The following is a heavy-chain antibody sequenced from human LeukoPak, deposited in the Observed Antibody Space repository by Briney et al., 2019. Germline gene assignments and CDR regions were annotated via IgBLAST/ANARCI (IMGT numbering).Heavy chain of an antibody. CDR3: AREPFGIPAALDVFDI. Sequence: GASVKVSCKASGGTFSSYAISWVRQAPGQGLEWMGWINPNSGGTNYAQKFQGRVTMTRDTSINTAYMELSRLISDDTAVYYCAREPFGIPAALDVFDIWGQGTMVTVSS. J-gene: IGHJ3*02. V-gene: IGHV1-2*02. D-gene: IGHD6-13*01. CDR1: GGTFSSYA. CDR2: INPNSGGT.